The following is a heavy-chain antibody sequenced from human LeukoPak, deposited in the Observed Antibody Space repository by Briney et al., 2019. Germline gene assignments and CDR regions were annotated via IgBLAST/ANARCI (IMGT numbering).Heavy chain of an antibody. CDR3: ARDGSNYAALDY. J-gene: IGHJ4*02. V-gene: IGHV4-30-4*08. D-gene: IGHD4-11*01. Sequence: SETLSLTCTVSGGSISSGDYYWSWIRQPPGKGLEWIGYIYYSGSPYYNPSLKSRVTISVDTSKNQFSLKLSSVTAADTAVYYCARDGSNYAALDYWGQGTPVTVSS. CDR2: IYYSGSP. CDR1: GGSISSGDYY.